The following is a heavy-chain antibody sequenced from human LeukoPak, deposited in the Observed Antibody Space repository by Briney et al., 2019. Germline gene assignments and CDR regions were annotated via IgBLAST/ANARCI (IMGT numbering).Heavy chain of an antibody. CDR3: ARELQRGLDD. Sequence: ASVKVPCKASGYTFTGYLLHWVRQAPGQGLEWMGWINNSGGTNYAQKFQGRVTMTRDTSINTAYMELSGLTSDDTAVYYCARELQRGLDDWGQGTLVTVSS. J-gene: IGHJ4*02. CDR1: GYTFTGYL. CDR2: INNSGGT. V-gene: IGHV1-2*02. D-gene: IGHD3-10*01.